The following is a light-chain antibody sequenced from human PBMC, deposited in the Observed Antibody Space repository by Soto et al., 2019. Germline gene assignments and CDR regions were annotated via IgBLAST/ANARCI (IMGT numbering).Light chain of an antibody. V-gene: IGKV3-20*01. CDR2: GAS. CDR1: QSVSSNY. Sequence: IVLTQSPGTLSLSPGETPTLSCRASQSVSSNYLAWYQHKPGQAPSLLISGASSRATGVPDRFSGCGSGTDFSLTISRLEPEDFAVYYCQQYGRSPLITFGQGTRLDIK. CDR3: QQYGRSPLIT. J-gene: IGKJ5*01.